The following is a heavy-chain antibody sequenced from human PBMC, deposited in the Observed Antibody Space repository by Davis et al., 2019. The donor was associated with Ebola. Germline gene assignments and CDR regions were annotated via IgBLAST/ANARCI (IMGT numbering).Heavy chain of an antibody. CDR1: GGSISSSSYY. J-gene: IGHJ4*02. D-gene: IGHD1-26*01. Sequence: MPSETLSLTCTVSGGSISSSSYYWGWIRQPPVKGLVWIGSIYYSGSTYYNPSLKSRVTISVDTSKNQFSLKLSSVAAADTAVYYCARLPIVGATTPFDYWGQGTLVTVSS. CDR2: IYYSGST. CDR3: ARLPIVGATTPFDY. V-gene: IGHV4-39*01.